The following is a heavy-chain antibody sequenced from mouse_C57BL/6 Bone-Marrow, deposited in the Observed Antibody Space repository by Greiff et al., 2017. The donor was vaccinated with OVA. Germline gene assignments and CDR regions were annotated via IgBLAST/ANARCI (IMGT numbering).Heavy chain of an antibody. V-gene: IGHV1-50*01. CDR1: GYTFTSYW. J-gene: IGHJ1*03. CDR3: ASEAYYYGSSDDWYFDV. D-gene: IGHD1-1*01. CDR2: IDPSDSYT. Sequence: VQLQQPGAELVKPGASVKLSCKASGYTFTSYWMQWVKQRPGQGLAWIGEIDPSDSYTNYNQKFKGKATLTVDPSSSTAYMQLSSLTSEDSAVYYCASEAYYYGSSDDWYFDVWGTGTTVTVSS.